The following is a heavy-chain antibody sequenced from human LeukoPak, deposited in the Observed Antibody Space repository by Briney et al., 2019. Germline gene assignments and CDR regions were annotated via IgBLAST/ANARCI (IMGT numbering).Heavy chain of an antibody. J-gene: IGHJ4*02. CDR2: INWNGDNT. CDR3: ARGSTHYDVLTGYHYYFDY. D-gene: IGHD3-9*01. V-gene: IGHV3-20*04. Sequence: HGGSLRLSCAASGFTFSSYAMSWVRQAPGKGLEWVSGINWNGDNTNYADSLKGRFTISRDNAKNSLYLQMNSLRAEDTALYYCARGSTHYDVLTGYHYYFDYWGQGTLVTVSS. CDR1: GFTFSSYA.